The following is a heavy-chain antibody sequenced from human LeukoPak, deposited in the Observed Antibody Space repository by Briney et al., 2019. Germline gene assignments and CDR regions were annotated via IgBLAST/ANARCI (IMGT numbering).Heavy chain of an antibody. CDR3: ARGRRQWLANYYYYGMDV. Sequence: PSETLSLTCAVYGGSFSGYYWSWIRQPPGKGLEWNGEINHSGSTNYNPTLKSRVTISVDTSKNQFSLKLSSVTAADTAVYYCARGRRQWLANYYYYGMDVWGQGTTVTVSS. CDR1: GGSFSGYY. J-gene: IGHJ6*02. D-gene: IGHD6-19*01. V-gene: IGHV4-34*01. CDR2: INHSGST.